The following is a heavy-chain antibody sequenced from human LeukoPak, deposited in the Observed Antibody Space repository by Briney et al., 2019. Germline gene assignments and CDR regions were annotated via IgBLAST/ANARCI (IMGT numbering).Heavy chain of an antibody. J-gene: IGHJ4*02. D-gene: IGHD5-18*01. CDR2: ISHDESNE. V-gene: IGHV3-30-3*02. Sequence: PGGSLRLSCAASGFTFRNYAMHWVRQTPGKGLEWVTVISHDESNEYYADSVKGRFTISRDNSKNTLYLQMNSLRAEDTAVYYCAKRSSRDTAQYYWGQGTLVTVSS. CDR1: GFTFRNYA. CDR3: AKRSSRDTAQYY.